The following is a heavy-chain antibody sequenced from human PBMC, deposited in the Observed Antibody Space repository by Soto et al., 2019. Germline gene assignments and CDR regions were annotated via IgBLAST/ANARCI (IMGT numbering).Heavy chain of an antibody. CDR3: ARDRDSSGYYYVAFDI. CDR2: IIPIFGTA. V-gene: IGHV1-69*13. J-gene: IGHJ3*02. CDR1: GGTFSSYA. D-gene: IGHD3-22*01. Sequence: SVKVSCKASGGTFSSYAISWVRQAPGQGLEWMGGIIPIFGTANYAQKFQGRVTITADESTSTAHMELSSLRSEDTAVYYCARDRDSSGYYYVAFDIWGQGTMVTVSS.